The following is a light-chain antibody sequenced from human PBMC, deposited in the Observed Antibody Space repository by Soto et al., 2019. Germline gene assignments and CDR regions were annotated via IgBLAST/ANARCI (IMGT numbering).Light chain of an antibody. Sequence: DIQMTQSPSTLSSSAGDRATLTCRASQSISRSLAWYQQKPGQAATLLIYDASSLEGGVPSRFSGSGFGTEFTLTITSLQPDDFAAYYCQQYSNFLISFGPGTTVHFK. CDR2: DAS. CDR1: QSISRS. J-gene: IGKJ3*01. V-gene: IGKV1-5*01. CDR3: QQYSNFLIS.